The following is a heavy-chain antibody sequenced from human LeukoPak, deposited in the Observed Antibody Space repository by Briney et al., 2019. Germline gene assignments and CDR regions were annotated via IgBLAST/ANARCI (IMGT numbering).Heavy chain of an antibody. CDR1: GGSFSGYY. CDR3: ARDLGVRLGELSSWGY. CDR2: INDSGSI. D-gene: IGHD3-16*02. Sequence: KPSETLSLTCAVYGGSFSGYYWTWIRQPPGKGLEWIGEINDSGSINYNPTLKSRVTISVDTSKNQFSLKLTSVTAADTAVYYCARDLGVRLGELSSWGYWGQGTLVTVSS. J-gene: IGHJ4*02. V-gene: IGHV4-34*01.